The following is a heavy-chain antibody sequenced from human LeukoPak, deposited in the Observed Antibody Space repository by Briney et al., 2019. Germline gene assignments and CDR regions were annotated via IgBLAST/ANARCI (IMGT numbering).Heavy chain of an antibody. CDR2: IYYSGST. Sequence: PSETLSLICTVSGGSISSYYWSWIRQPPGKGLEWIGYIYYSGSTNYNPSLKSRVTIAVDTSKNQFSLKLSSVTAADTAVYYCARGGYLYYYGMDVWGQGTTVTVSS. V-gene: IGHV4-59*01. CDR3: ARGGYLYYYGMDV. J-gene: IGHJ6*02. CDR1: GGSISSYY. D-gene: IGHD6-25*01.